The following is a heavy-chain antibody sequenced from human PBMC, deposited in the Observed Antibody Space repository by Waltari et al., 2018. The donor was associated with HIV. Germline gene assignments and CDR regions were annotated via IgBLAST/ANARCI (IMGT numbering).Heavy chain of an antibody. J-gene: IGHJ5*02. Sequence: QITLKESGPTLVKPTQTLTLTCTFSGFSLTTSGVAVGWIRQSPGKALEWLALIYWDDNENYSPSLKSRLTISKDTSKNQVVLTMTNMDPVDTATYYCAHRPPTAAAAYPHRNWFDPCGQGILVTVSS. D-gene: IGHD6-13*01. CDR3: AHRPPTAAAAYPHRNWFDP. CDR2: IYWDDNE. CDR1: GFSLTTSGVA. V-gene: IGHV2-5*02.